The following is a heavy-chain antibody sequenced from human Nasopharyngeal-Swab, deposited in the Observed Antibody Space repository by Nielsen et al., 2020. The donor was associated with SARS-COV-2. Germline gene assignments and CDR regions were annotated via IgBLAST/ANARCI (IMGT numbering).Heavy chain of an antibody. CDR2: INPNSGGT. D-gene: IGHD2-15*01. Sequence: ASVKVSCKASGYTFTGYYMHWVRQAPGQGLEWMGWINPNSGGTNYAQKFQGWVTMTRDTSISTAYMELSRLRSDDTAVYYCAREGCSGGSCYSPYFDYWGQGTLVTSPQ. CDR1: GYTFTGYY. J-gene: IGHJ4*02. CDR3: AREGCSGGSCYSPYFDY. V-gene: IGHV1-2*04.